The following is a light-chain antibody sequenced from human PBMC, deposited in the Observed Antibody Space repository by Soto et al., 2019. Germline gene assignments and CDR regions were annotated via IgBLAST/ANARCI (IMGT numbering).Light chain of an antibody. Sequence: QSVLTQPPSVSAAPGQKVTISCSGSSSNIGKNYVSWYHRLPGTAPKLLIYDNNERSSGIPDRFSGSKAGTSATLGIAGLQTGDEADYYCGTWDTSLSAVVFGGGTKVTVL. CDR3: GTWDTSLSAVV. J-gene: IGLJ2*01. V-gene: IGLV1-51*01. CDR2: DNN. CDR1: SSNIGKNY.